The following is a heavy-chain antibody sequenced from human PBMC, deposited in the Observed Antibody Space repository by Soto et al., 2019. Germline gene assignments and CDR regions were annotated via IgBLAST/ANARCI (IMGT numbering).Heavy chain of an antibody. CDR2: IYYSGST. Sequence: SETLSLTCTVSGGSISSYYWSWIRQPPGKGLEWIGYIYYSGSTNYNPSLKSRVTISVDTSKNQFSLKLSSVTAADTAVYYCARVVVPAAIAYRDVGGKGTTVTVSS. D-gene: IGHD2-2*02. CDR1: GGSISSYY. V-gene: IGHV4-59*01. CDR3: ARVVVPAAIAYRDV. J-gene: IGHJ6*03.